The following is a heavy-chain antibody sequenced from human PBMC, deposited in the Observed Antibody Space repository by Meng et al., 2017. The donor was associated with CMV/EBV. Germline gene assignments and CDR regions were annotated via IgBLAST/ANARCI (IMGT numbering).Heavy chain of an antibody. Sequence: GESLKISCAASGFTFSSYAMSWVRQAPGKGLEWVSAISGSGGSTYYADSVKGRFTISRDNSKNTLYLQMNSLRAEETAVYYCASMSSSGDYWGQGTLVTVSS. D-gene: IGHD6-6*01. CDR3: ASMSSSGDY. V-gene: IGHV3-23*01. CDR1: GFTFSSYA. J-gene: IGHJ4*02. CDR2: ISGSGGST.